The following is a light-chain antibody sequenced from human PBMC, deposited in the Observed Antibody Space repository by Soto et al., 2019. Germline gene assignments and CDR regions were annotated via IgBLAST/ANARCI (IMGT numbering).Light chain of an antibody. CDR2: DAS. Sequence: EIVLTQSPATLSLSPGERATLSCRASQSVSSYLAWYQQKPGQAPRLLIYDASNRATGTPARFSGSGSGTDFTLTISSLGPEDFAVYYCQQRSNWPGTFGPGTKVDIK. CDR3: QQRSNWPGT. CDR1: QSVSSY. V-gene: IGKV3-11*01. J-gene: IGKJ3*01.